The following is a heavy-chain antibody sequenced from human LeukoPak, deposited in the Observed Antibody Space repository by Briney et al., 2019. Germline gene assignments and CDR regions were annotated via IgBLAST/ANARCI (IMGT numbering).Heavy chain of an antibody. V-gene: IGHV3-21*01. CDR3: ARDDSGWAYDFWSGYYEYFDY. CDR1: GLTVSDNY. J-gene: IGHJ4*02. Sequence: GGSLRLSCAASGLTVSDNYMNWVRQAPGKGLEWVSSISSSSSYIYYADSVKGRFTISRDNAKNSLYLQMNSLRAEDTAVYYCARDDSGWAYDFWSGYYEYFDYWGQGTLVTVSS. D-gene: IGHD3-3*01. CDR2: ISSSSSYI.